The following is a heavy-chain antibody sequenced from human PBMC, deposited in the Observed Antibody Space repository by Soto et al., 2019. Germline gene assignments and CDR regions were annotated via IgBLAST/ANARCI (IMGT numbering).Heavy chain of an antibody. CDR1: GFTFSSYA. J-gene: IGHJ6*01. D-gene: IGHD3-3*01. CDR2: ISGSGGST. CDR3: ASRVLEWLYYYGMDV. V-gene: IGHV3-23*01. Sequence: RLSCAASGFTFSSYAMSWVRQAPGKGLEWVSAISGSGGSTYYADSVKGRFTISRDNSKNTLHLQMNSLRAEDTAVYYCASRVLEWLYYYGMDVWVQGTTVTVSA.